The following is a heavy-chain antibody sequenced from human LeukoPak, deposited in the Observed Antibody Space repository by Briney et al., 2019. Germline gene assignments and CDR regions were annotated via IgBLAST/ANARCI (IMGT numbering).Heavy chain of an antibody. J-gene: IGHJ4*02. Sequence: HPGGSLRLSCAASGFTFSSYAMSWVRQAPGKGLEWVAVIWYDGSNKYYADSVKGRFTISRDNSKNTLYLQMNSLRAEDTAVYYCAKDHGVVVVAAGFDYWGQGSLVTVSS. D-gene: IGHD2-15*01. CDR2: IWYDGSNK. V-gene: IGHV3-33*06. CDR3: AKDHGVVVVAAGFDY. CDR1: GFTFSSYA.